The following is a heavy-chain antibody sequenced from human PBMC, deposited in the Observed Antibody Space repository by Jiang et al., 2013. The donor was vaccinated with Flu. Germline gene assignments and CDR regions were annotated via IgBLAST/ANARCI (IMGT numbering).Heavy chain of an antibody. CDR2: IRNKTKGYTT. D-gene: IGHD5-24*01. CDR3: ARSGRDGYNFVFDS. CDR1: GLTFSDHY. V-gene: IGHV3-72*01. J-gene: IGHJ4*02. Sequence: QLLESGGDLGQPGGSLRLSCAASGLTFSDHYMDWVRQAPGKGLEWVGRIRNKTKGYTTEYAVSVKGRFTISRDDSKNSLYLQMNCLKIEDTAVYYCARSGRDGYNFVFDSWGQGTPVTVSS.